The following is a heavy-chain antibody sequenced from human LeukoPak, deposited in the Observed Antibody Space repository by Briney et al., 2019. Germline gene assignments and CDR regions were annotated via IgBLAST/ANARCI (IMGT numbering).Heavy chain of an antibody. D-gene: IGHD3-3*01. CDR2: IFYTGST. J-gene: IGHJ6*03. CDR3: AKNRRIFGRTLQRHYMDV. Sequence: SETLSLTCTVSSGSISTSNYYWGWVRQPPGKALEWIGNIFYTGSTYYSPSLKSRVTISLDTSRNQFSLRLNSVTAADTAVYYCAKNRRIFGRTLQRHYMDVWGKGTTVAVSS. CDR1: SGSISTSNYY. V-gene: IGHV4-39*07.